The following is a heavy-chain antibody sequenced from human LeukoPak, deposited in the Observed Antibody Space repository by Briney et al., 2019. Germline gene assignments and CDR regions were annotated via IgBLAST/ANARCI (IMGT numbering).Heavy chain of an antibody. CDR2: IVPIFGTA. CDR1: GGTFSSYA. Sequence: SVKVSCKASGGTFSSYAISWVRQAPGQGLEWMGGIVPIFGTANYAQKFQGRVTITADESTSTAYMELSSLRSEDTAVYYCARDRVGLTWTTPFDYWGQGTLVTVSS. J-gene: IGHJ4*02. V-gene: IGHV1-69*13. D-gene: IGHD4-17*01. CDR3: ARDRVGLTWTTPFDY.